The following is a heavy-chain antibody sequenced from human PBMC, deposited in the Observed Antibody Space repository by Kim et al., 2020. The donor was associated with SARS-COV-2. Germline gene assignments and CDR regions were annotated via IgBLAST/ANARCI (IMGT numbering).Heavy chain of an antibody. J-gene: IGHJ4*02. CDR3: ARHLTQYYDSSGYDLGVYDY. V-gene: IGHV4-39*01. CDR2: IYYSGST. D-gene: IGHD3-22*01. Sequence: SETLSLTCTVSGGSISSSSYYWGWIRQRPGKGLEWIGSIYYSGSTYYHPSLKSGVTISVDTSKNLFSLKQSSVTAEETAVYYCARHLTQYYDSSGYDLGVYDYWGQ. CDR1: GGSISSSSYY.